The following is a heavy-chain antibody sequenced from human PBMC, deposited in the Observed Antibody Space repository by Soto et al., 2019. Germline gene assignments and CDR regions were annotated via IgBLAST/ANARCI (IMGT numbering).Heavy chain of an antibody. CDR3: AKVNYYDSSGYSALNFDY. D-gene: IGHD3-22*01. CDR2: IRDGGGSR. V-gene: IGHV3-23*01. CDR1: GFIFSSYG. Sequence: SGGSLSLSCAASGFIFSSYGMHWVRPAPGKGLEWVSVIRDGGGSRHYADSVKGRFTISRDNSKNTLYLQMNSLRAEGTAVYYCAKVNYYDSSGYSALNFDYWGQGTLVTVSS. J-gene: IGHJ4*02.